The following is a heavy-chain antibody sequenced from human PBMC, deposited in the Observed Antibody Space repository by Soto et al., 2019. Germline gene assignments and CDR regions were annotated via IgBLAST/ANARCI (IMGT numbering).Heavy chain of an antibody. CDR2: IYPGDSDT. Sequence: GESLKISCKGSGYSFTSYWIGWVRQMPGKGLEWMGIIYPGDSDTRYSPSFQGQVTISADKSISTAYLQWSSLKASDTAMYYCATTSGEQQLVQGENDAFDIWGQGTMVTVSS. V-gene: IGHV5-51*01. J-gene: IGHJ3*02. D-gene: IGHD6-13*01. CDR3: ATTSGEQQLVQGENDAFDI. CDR1: GYSFTSYW.